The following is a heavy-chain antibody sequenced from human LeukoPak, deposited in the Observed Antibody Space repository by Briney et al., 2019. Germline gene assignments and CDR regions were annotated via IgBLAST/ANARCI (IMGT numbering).Heavy chain of an antibody. CDR2: ISAYNGNT. V-gene: IGHV1-18*01. CDR1: GYTFTSYG. Sequence: ALVKVSCKASGYTFTSYGISWVRQAPGQGLEWMGWISAYNGNTNYAQKLQGRVTMTTDTSTSTAYMELRSLRSDDTAVYYCARGRYYDSSGYPNAFDIWGQGTMVTVSS. D-gene: IGHD3-22*01. CDR3: ARGRYYDSSGYPNAFDI. J-gene: IGHJ3*02.